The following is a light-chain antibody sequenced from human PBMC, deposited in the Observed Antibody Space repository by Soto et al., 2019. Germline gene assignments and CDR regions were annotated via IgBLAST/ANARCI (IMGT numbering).Light chain of an antibody. J-gene: IGKJ2*01. CDR2: STS. CDR3: QQYYTYPQT. CDR1: QGIGTD. V-gene: IGKV1-17*01. Sequence: DIQMTQSPSSLSASVGDRVTITCRASQGIGTDLGWYRQKPGRAPERLIYSTSTLQYGVPSRFSGSGSGTDFTLTINCLQSEDFATYFCQQYYTYPQTFGQGTKLEI.